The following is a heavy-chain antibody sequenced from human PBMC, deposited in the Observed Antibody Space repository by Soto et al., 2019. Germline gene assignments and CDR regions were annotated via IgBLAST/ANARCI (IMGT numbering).Heavy chain of an antibody. CDR2: ISGSGGST. CDR1: VFTFSSYA. D-gene: IGHD5-18*01. J-gene: IGHJ6*01. Sequence: VGSLRLSCASSVFTFSSYAMSWVRHSPGKWLEWVSAISGSGGSTYYADSVKGRFTISRDNSKNTLYLQMNSLRAEDTAVYYCAKDGEYSYGTAGYTLTTSYYYGMEVWGQGTTVSVSS. CDR3: AKDGEYSYGTAGYTLTTSYYYGMEV. V-gene: IGHV3-23*01.